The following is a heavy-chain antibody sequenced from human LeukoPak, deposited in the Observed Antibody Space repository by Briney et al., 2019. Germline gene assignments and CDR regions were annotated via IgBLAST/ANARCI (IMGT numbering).Heavy chain of an antibody. CDR1: GYTFTSYY. J-gene: IGHJ3*02. V-gene: IGHV1-46*01. Sequence: ASVKVSCKASGYTFTSYYMHWVRQAPGQGLEWMGIINPSGGSTSYAQKFQGRVTMTRDMSTSTVYMELSSLRSEDTAVYYCARDFSRDPGAFDIWGQGTMVTVSS. CDR2: INPSGGST. D-gene: IGHD2/OR15-2a*01. CDR3: ARDFSRDPGAFDI.